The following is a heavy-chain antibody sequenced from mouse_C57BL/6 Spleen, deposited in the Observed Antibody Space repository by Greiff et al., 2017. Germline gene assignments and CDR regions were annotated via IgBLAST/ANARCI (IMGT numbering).Heavy chain of an antibody. CDR3: ESGLLRGFAY. J-gene: IGHJ3*01. D-gene: IGHD1-1*01. V-gene: IGHV5-17*01. CDR1: GFTFSDYG. Sequence: DVMLVESGGGLVKPGGSLKLSCAASGFTFSDYGMHWVRQAPEKGLEWVAYISSGSSAIYYADTVKGRFTISRDNAKNTLFLQMTRLRSEDTAMYYGESGLLRGFAYWGQGTLVTVSA. CDR2: ISSGSSAI.